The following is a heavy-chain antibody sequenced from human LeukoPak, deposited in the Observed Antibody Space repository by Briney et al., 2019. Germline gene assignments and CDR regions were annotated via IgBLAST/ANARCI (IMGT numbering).Heavy chain of an antibody. CDR3: ARHTIVVVPAAIDY. Sequence: KPSETLSLTCTVSGGSISSSSYYWGWIRQPPWKGLEWIGSIYYSGSTYYNPSLKTRVTISVDTSKNQFSLKLSSVTAADTAVYYCARHTIVVVPAAIDYWGQGTLVTVSS. J-gene: IGHJ4*02. D-gene: IGHD2-2*01. CDR2: IYYSGST. V-gene: IGHV4-39*01. CDR1: GGSISSSSYY.